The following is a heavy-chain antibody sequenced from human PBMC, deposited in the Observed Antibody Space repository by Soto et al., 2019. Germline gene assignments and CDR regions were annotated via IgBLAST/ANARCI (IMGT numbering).Heavy chain of an antibody. CDR2: ISYDASNI. CDR1: GFTFSSFA. CDR3: ARGVVVGSSTDY. J-gene: IGHJ4*02. Sequence: QVQLVESGGGVVQPGRSLRLSCAASGFTFSSFAMHWVRQAPGNGLEWVAVISYDASNIYYGDSMKGRFTISRDNSKNTLYLQMNSLRPEDTAVYYCARGVVVGSSTDYWGQGTLVTVSS. D-gene: IGHD2-15*01. V-gene: IGHV3-30*04.